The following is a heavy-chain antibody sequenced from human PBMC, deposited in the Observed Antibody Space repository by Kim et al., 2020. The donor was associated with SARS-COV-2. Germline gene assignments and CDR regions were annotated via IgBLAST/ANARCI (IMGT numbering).Heavy chain of an antibody. CDR3: ARLWYDSSGYQPDY. J-gene: IGHJ4*02. D-gene: IGHD3-22*01. V-gene: IGHV5-51*01. Sequence: SPSFQGQVTISADKSISTAYLQWSSLKASDTAMYYCARLWYDSSGYQPDYWGQGTLVTVSS.